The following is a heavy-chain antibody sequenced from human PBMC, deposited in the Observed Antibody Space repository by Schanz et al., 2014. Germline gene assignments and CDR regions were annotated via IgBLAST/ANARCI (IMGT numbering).Heavy chain of an antibody. CDR3: ARGHHPHGITVAARGFDP. J-gene: IGHJ5*02. Sequence: QVLLQESGPVLVKPSETLSLTCTVSGGSISSGVHYWSWVRQPAGRGLEWIGRIYISGSTRFNPSRKRRLPMPRDTSKKQVPWPQRALTAADTAVYYGARGHHPHGITVAARGFDPWGQGTLVTVSS. CDR1: GGSISSGVHY. D-gene: IGHD6-19*01. CDR2: IYISGST. V-gene: IGHV4-61*02.